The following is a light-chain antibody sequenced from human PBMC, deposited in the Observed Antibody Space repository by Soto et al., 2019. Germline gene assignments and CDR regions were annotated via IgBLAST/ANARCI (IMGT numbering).Light chain of an antibody. CDR1: QTVRNNY. J-gene: IGKJ4*01. V-gene: IGKV3-20*01. Sequence: EIVLTQSPGTLSLSPGERATLSCRASQTVRNNYLAWYQQKPGQAPRLLIYDASSRATGIPDRFSGGGSGTDFTLTISRLEPEDFAVYCCQQFRRYPITVGGGTTVDNK. CDR3: QQFRRYPIT. CDR2: DAS.